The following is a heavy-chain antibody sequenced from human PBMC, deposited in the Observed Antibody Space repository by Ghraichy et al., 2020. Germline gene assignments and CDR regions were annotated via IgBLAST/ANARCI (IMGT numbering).Heavy chain of an antibody. CDR3: VRLQYRGDGLSIWGSRSYGMDV. Sequence: SETLSLTCTVSGGSISSYYWSWIRQPPGKGLEWIGYIYYSGSTNYNPSLKSRVTISVDTSKNQFSLKLSSVTAADTAVYYCVRLQYRGDGLSIWGSRSYGMDVWGQGTTVTVSS. CDR2: IYYSGST. V-gene: IGHV4-59*01. CDR1: GGSISSYY. D-gene: IGHD3-16*01. J-gene: IGHJ6*02.